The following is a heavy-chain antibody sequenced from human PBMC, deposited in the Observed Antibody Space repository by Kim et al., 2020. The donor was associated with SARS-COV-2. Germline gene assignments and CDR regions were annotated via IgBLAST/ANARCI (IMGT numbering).Heavy chain of an antibody. Sequence: ADSVKSPCTITRYNAKDSLYLQMNSLRAEDTAVYYCARDKAAAATGWFDPWGQGTLVTVSS. D-gene: IGHD6-13*01. CDR3: ARDKAAAATGWFDP. V-gene: IGHV3-21*01. J-gene: IGHJ5*02.